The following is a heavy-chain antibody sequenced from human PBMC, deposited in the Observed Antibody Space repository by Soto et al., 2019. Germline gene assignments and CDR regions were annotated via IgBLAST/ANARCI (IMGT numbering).Heavy chain of an antibody. Sequence: ASVKVSCKASGGTFSSYAISWVRQAPGQGLEWMGGIIPIFGTANYAQKFQGRVTITADESTSTAYMELSSLRSEDTAVYYCPRAFAAHGTNNWFDPWGQGTLVTVSS. CDR3: PRAFAAHGTNNWFDP. CDR1: GGTFSSYA. D-gene: IGHD1-1*01. J-gene: IGHJ5*02. V-gene: IGHV1-69*13. CDR2: IIPIFGTA.